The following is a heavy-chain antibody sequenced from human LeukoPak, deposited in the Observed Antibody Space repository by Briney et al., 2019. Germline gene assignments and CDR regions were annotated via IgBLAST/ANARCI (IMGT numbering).Heavy chain of an antibody. D-gene: IGHD1-26*01. CDR2: ICYSGST. Sequence: SETLSLTCTASGCSISSYYRSWIRQPPGKGLEWIGYICYSGSTTYNPPLKSRVTISVDTSKKQLSLKLSSVTAADTAVYYCARHQDVGAIAFDYWGQGTLVTVSS. CDR1: GCSISSYY. J-gene: IGHJ4*02. V-gene: IGHV4-59*08. CDR3: ARHQDVGAIAFDY.